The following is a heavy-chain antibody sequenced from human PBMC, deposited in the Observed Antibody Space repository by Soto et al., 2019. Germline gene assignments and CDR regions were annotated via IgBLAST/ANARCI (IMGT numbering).Heavy chain of an antibody. D-gene: IGHD2-2*01. Sequence: PSETLSLTCTVSGGSISSSSYYWGWIRQPPGKGLEWIGSIYYSGSTYYNPSLKSRVTISVDTSKNQFSLKLSSVTAADTAVYYCARHQMDPAPAYFDYWGQGTLVTVSS. CDR3: ARHQMDPAPAYFDY. CDR2: IYYSGST. CDR1: GGSISSSSYY. V-gene: IGHV4-39*01. J-gene: IGHJ4*02.